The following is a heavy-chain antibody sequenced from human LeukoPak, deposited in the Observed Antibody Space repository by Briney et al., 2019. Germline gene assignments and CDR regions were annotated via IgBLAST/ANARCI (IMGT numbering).Heavy chain of an antibody. CDR3: ARDYYDSSGYYYGSD. J-gene: IGHJ4*02. CDR1: GFTFSSYG. CDR2: ISYDGSNK. Sequence: PGGSLRLSCAASGFTFSSYGMHWVRQAPGKGLEWVAVISYDGSNKYYADSVKGRFTISRDNSKNTLYLQMNSLRAEDTAVYYCARDYYDSSGYYYGSDWGQGTLVTVSS. V-gene: IGHV3-30*03. D-gene: IGHD3-22*01.